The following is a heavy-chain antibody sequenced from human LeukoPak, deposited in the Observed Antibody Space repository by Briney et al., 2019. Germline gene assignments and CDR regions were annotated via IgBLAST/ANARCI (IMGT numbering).Heavy chain of an antibody. CDR1: GGSISSSNW. CDR3: ASRGGGSGHPYYFDY. V-gene: IGHV4-4*02. D-gene: IGHD3-16*01. J-gene: IGHJ4*02. Sequence: PSETLSLTCAVSGGSISSSNWWSWVRQPPGKGLEWIGETYHSGSTNYNPSLKSRVTISVDKSKNQFSLKLSSVTAADTAVYYCASRGGGSGHPYYFDYWGQGTLVTVSS. CDR2: TYHSGST.